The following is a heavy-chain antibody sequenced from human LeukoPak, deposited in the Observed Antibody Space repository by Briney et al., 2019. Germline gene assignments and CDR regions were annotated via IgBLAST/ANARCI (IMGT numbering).Heavy chain of an antibody. V-gene: IGHV1-2*02. Sequence: ASVKVSCKASGYTFTGYYMHWVRQAPGQGLEWMGWINPNSGGTNYAQKFQGRVTMARDTSISTAYMELSRLRSDDTAVYYCARDSSSSSEVVYYYYYYYMDVWGKGTTVTVSS. J-gene: IGHJ6*03. CDR1: GYTFTGYY. CDR3: ARDSSSSSEVVYYYYYYYMDV. D-gene: IGHD6-6*01. CDR2: INPNSGGT.